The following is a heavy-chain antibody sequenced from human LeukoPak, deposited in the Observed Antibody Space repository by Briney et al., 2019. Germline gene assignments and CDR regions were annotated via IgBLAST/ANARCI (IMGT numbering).Heavy chain of an antibody. V-gene: IGHV3-21*01. CDR1: GFTFSSYT. CDR2: ISRSSSYI. J-gene: IGHJ4*02. D-gene: IGHD1-26*01. CDR3: ARDDSGSYSYYFHY. Sequence: PGRSLRLSCAASGFTFSSYTMNWVRQAPGKGLEWVSSISRSSSYISYANSVKGRFTISRDNAKNSLYLQMNSLRAEDTAVYYCARDDSGSYSYYFHYWGQGTLVTVSS.